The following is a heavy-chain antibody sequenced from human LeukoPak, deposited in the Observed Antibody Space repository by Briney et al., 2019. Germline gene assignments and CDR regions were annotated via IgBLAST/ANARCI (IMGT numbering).Heavy chain of an antibody. V-gene: IGHV3-53*01. J-gene: IGHJ4*02. CDR1: GFTFSSYA. CDR3: ASGQAY. CDR2: IYSGGST. Sequence: PGGSLRLSCAASGFTFSSYAMSWVRQAPGKGLEWVSVIYSGGSTYYADSVKGRFTISRDNSKNTLYLQMNSLRAEDTAVYYCASGQAYWGQGTLVTVSS.